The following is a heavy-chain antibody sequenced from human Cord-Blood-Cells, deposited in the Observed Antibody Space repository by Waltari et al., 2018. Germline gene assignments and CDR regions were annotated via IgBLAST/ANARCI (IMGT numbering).Heavy chain of an antibody. D-gene: IGHD6-6*01. Sequence: QVQLVESGGGVVQPGRSLRLSCAASGFTFSSYGMHWVRQPPGKGLEWVAVIWYDGSNKYYADSVKGRFTISRDNSKNTLYLQMNSLRAEDTAVYYCARGKYSSSDYYYYYYMDVWGKGTTVTVSS. V-gene: IGHV3-33*01. CDR1: GFTFSSYG. CDR3: ARGKYSSSDYYYYYYMDV. CDR2: IWYDGSNK. J-gene: IGHJ6*03.